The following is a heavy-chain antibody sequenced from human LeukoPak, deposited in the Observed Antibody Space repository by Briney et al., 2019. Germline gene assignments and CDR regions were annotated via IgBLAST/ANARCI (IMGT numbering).Heavy chain of an antibody. D-gene: IGHD5-24*01. CDR2: IYYSGST. CDR3: ARVRRDGYNSPDY. J-gene: IGHJ4*02. CDR1: GGSISSYY. Sequence: SETLSLTCTVSGGSISSYYWSWIRQPPGKGLECIGYIYYSGSTYYNPSLKSRVTISVDTSKNQFSLKLSSVTAADTAVYYCARVRRDGYNSPDYWGQGTLVPVSS. V-gene: IGHV4-59*01.